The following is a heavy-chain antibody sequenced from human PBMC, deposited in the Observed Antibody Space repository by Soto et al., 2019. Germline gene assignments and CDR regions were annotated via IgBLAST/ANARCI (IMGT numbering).Heavy chain of an antibody. J-gene: IGHJ6*02. Sequence: QVQLVQSGAEVKKPGASVKVSCKASGYTFTSYGISWVRQAPGQGLEWMGWISAYNGNTNYAQKLQGRVTMTTDTSTSTAYMELRSLRSDDTAVYYCASDRKSSSWSLYYYYGMDVWGQGTTVTVSS. CDR1: GYTFTSYG. CDR2: ISAYNGNT. D-gene: IGHD6-13*01. V-gene: IGHV1-18*01. CDR3: ASDRKSSSWSLYYYYGMDV.